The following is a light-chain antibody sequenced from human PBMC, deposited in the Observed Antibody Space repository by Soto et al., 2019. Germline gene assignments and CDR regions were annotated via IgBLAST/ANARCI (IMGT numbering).Light chain of an antibody. Sequence: IVWTHSPGTLSLSPGARATLSCRATQSVRSNFLAWYQQKPRQAPKLLISGPSTSSTGIPDRFSGSGPGTDFTLSISRLEPEEFARYSRQQYGTSPGTFRRGTKRQI. V-gene: IGKV3-20*01. CDR1: QSVRSNF. CDR3: QQYGTSPGT. J-gene: IGKJ2*02. CDR2: GPS.